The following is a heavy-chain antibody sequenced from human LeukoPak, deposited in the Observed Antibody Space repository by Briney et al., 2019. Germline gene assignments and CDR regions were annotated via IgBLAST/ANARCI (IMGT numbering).Heavy chain of an antibody. CDR2: IYHSGST. J-gene: IGHJ6*03. V-gene: IGHV4-38-2*01. CDR3: ARVDRNYYYYYMDV. CDR1: GYSISSGYY. Sequence: SETLSLTCAVSGYSISSGYYWGWIRQPPGKGLEWIGSIYHSGSTYYNPSLKSRVTISVDTSKNQFSLKLSSVTAAGTAVYYCARVDRNYYYYYMDVWGKGTTVTVSS.